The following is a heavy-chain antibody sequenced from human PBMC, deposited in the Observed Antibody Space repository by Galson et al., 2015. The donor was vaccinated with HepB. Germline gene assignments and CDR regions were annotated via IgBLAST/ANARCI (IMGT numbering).Heavy chain of an antibody. CDR2: IIPIFGTA. V-gene: IGHV1-69*13. CDR3: AANLYGSGSSFFDY. CDR1: GGTFSSYA. J-gene: IGHJ4*02. Sequence: SVKVSCKASGGTFSSYAISWVRQAPGQGLEWMGGIIPIFGTANYAQKFQGRVTITADESTSTAYMELSSLRSEDTAVYYCAANLYGSGSSFFDYWGQGTLVTVSS. D-gene: IGHD3-10*01.